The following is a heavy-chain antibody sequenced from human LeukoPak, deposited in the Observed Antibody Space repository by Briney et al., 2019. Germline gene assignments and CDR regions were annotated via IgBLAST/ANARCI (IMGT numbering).Heavy chain of an antibody. D-gene: IGHD3-22*01. V-gene: IGHV1-46*01. CDR3: ERDGVKSENYYDSSGYYPYFDY. CDR1: GYTFTSYY. Sequence: GASVKVSCKASGYTFTSYYMHWVRQAPGQGLEWMGIINPSGGSTSYAQKFQGRVTMTRDTSTSTVCMELSSLRSEDTAVYYCERDGVKSENYYDSSGYYPYFDYWGQGTLVTVSS. CDR2: INPSGGST. J-gene: IGHJ4*02.